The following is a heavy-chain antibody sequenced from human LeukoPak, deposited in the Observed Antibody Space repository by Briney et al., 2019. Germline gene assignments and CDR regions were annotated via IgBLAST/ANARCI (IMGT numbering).Heavy chain of an antibody. CDR3: ARFSSGCSTSSCYLTY. J-gene: IGHJ4*02. CDR2: IHDTGST. V-gene: IGHV4-59*11. Sequence: SETLSLTCSVSGGSLSSHYWSWIRQPPGKGLELVGHIHDTGSTFYNPSLRGRVTISLDTSNNQFSLKLTSMTAADTAVYYCARFSSGCSTSSCYLTYWGQGTLVTVS. CDR1: GGSLSSHY. D-gene: IGHD2-2*01.